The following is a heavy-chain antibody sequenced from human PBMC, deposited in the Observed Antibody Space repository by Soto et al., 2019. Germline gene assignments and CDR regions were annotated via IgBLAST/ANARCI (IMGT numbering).Heavy chain of an antibody. CDR1: GGSISSYY. D-gene: IGHD4-17*01. CDR2: IYYSGST. Sequence: PSETLSLTCTVSGGSISSYYWSWIRQPPGKGLEWIGYIYYSGSTNYNPSLKSRVTISVDTSKSQFSLKLSSVTAADTAVYYCARAGDIDAFDIWGQGTMVTVSS. CDR3: ARAGDIDAFDI. V-gene: IGHV4-59*01. J-gene: IGHJ3*02.